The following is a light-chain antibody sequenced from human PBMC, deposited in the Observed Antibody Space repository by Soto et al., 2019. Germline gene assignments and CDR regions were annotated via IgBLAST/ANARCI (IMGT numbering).Light chain of an antibody. J-gene: IGLJ3*02. Sequence: QSVLTQPRSVSGSPGQSVTVSCTGTSSDLGSYNYVSWYQQHPGKAPKLMIYDVNKRPSGVPDRFSGSKSGNTASLTISGLQAEDEADYFCCSYAGSYTWVFGGGTKLTVL. CDR2: DVN. V-gene: IGLV2-11*01. CDR3: CSYAGSYTWV. CDR1: SSDLGSYNY.